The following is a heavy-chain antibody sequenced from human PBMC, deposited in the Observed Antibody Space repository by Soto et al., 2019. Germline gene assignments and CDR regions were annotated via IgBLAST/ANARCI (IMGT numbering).Heavy chain of an antibody. CDR1: GFTFSSYA. J-gene: IGHJ4*02. CDR2: IDSDDGKT. CDR3: VKAGYTSGLL. Sequence: VHLLESGGGLIQPGGSLRLSCVASGFTFSSYAMNWVRQGPGTGMEWVAVIDSDDGKTYYANAVKGRFSISRDNSKNTLFLPMNSLRVEDTATYYCVKAGYTSGLLWGQGTLVTV. D-gene: IGHD6-25*01. V-gene: IGHV3-23*01.